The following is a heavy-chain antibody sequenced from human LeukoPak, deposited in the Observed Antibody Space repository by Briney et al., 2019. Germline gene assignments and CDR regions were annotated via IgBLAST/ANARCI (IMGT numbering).Heavy chain of an antibody. D-gene: IGHD3-10*01. V-gene: IGHV3-11*04. Sequence: GGSLRLSCVTSGFTFSDYDMNWIRQAPGRGLEWVSYISSGNSSMYYADSVKGRFSISRDNAKNSLYLQMNSLRAEDTAVYYCARVLLWFGELSHFDYWGQGALVTVS. CDR2: ISSGNSSM. CDR1: GFTFSDYD. J-gene: IGHJ4*02. CDR3: ARVLLWFGELSHFDY.